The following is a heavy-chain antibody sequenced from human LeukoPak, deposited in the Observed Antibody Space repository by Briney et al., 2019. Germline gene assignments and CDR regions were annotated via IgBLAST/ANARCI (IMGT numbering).Heavy chain of an antibody. J-gene: IGHJ6*04. Sequence: AGSLRLSCAASGFTFSSYSMNWVRQAPGKGLEWVSSISSSSSYIYYADSVKGRFTISRDNAKNSLYLQMNSLRAEDTAVYYCARALNYYGSGKYYYYGMDVWGKGTTVTVSS. CDR2: ISSSSSYI. CDR1: GFTFSSYS. CDR3: ARALNYYGSGKYYYYGMDV. V-gene: IGHV3-21*01. D-gene: IGHD3-10*01.